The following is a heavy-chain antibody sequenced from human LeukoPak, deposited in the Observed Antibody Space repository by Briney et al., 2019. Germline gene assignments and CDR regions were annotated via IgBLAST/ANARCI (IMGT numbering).Heavy chain of an antibody. CDR2: ISGTGSGDST. V-gene: IGHV3-23*01. CDR3: AKDPHPRPSTTITIDY. D-gene: IGHD2/OR15-2a*01. Sequence: GGSLRLSCVASGFTFSDYDMRWVRQAPGGGLEWVSVISGTGSGDSTYYADSVKGRFTISRDDFKNTLYLQMNSLRAEDTAVYHCAKDPHPRPSTTITIDYWGQGTLVTVSS. CDR1: GFTFSDYD. J-gene: IGHJ4*02.